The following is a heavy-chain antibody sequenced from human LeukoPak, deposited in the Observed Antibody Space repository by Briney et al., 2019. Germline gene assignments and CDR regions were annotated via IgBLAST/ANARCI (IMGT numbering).Heavy chain of an antibody. CDR3: ARDQEWEPTCPDY. CDR1: GFTFSSYA. D-gene: IGHD1-26*01. Sequence: PGRSLRLSCAASGFTFSSYAMHWVRQAPGKGLEWVAVMSYDGSNKYYADSVKGRFTSSRDNSKNTLYLQMNSLRAEDTAMYYCARDQEWEPTCPDYGGQGPLVTVSS. J-gene: IGHJ4*02. V-gene: IGHV3-30-3*01. CDR2: MSYDGSNK.